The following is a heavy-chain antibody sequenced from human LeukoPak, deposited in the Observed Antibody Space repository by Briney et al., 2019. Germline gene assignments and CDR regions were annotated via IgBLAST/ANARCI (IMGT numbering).Heavy chain of an antibody. Sequence: ASVKVSCKVSGCTFTDYYMHLVQQAPGKGLEWMGLVDPEDGETIYAEKFQGRVTITADTSTDTAYMELSSLRSEDTAVYYCATVPPHLKGAFDIWGQGTMVTVSS. CDR2: VDPEDGET. CDR1: GCTFTDYY. J-gene: IGHJ3*02. CDR3: ATVPPHLKGAFDI. V-gene: IGHV1-69-2*01.